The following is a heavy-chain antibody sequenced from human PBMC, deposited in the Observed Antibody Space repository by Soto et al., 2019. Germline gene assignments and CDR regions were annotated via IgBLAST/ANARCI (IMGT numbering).Heavy chain of an antibody. D-gene: IGHD5-18*01. V-gene: IGHV3-23*01. CDR3: ARDREVDTALPWGGC. J-gene: IGHJ4*02. CDR2: ISDSGRST. Sequence: GGSLRLSCAASGFTFRNYAMSWVRQAPGKGLEWVSGISDSGRSTYFGDSVKGRFTISRDNAKNTLLLQMNSLRAEDTAVYYYARDREVDTALPWGGCWGQGTLVTVSS. CDR1: GFTFRNYA.